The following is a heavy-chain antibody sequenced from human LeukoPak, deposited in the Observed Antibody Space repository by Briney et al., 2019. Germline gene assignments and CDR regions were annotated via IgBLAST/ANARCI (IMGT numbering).Heavy chain of an antibody. Sequence: PGGSLRLSCAASGFTFSKYWMLWVRQAPGKGLEWVSSISVRSNYIYYADSVRGRFRISRDDARDSLYLQMNSLRAEDTAVYYCVRLRRNSDTSGFYYYYDFWGQGTLVTVSS. CDR2: ISVRSNYI. CDR3: VRLRRNSDTSGFYYYYDF. V-gene: IGHV3-21*01. J-gene: IGHJ4*02. CDR1: GFTFSKYW. D-gene: IGHD3-22*01.